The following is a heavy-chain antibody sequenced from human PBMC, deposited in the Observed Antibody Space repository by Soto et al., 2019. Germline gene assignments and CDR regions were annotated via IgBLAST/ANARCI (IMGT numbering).Heavy chain of an antibody. CDR3: ARGGGIAVGGTHLDY. J-gene: IGHJ4*02. V-gene: IGHV3-23*01. CDR1: GFTFSSYA. CDR2: IGGSAAGS. Sequence: EVQLLESGGNLVQPGGSLKLSCAASGFTFSSYAMSWVRQAPGKGLEWVSGIGGSAAGSNYADSVKGRFTISRDNPRNTLYMQMSSLRAEDPAISYCARGGGIAVGGTHLDYWGQGPLVTVSS. D-gene: IGHD6-19*01.